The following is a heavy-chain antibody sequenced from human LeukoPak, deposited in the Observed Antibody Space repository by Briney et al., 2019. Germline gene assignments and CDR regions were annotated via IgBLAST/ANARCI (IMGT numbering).Heavy chain of an antibody. Sequence: PGGSLGLSCAASGFTFRSYDMNWVRQAPGKGLEWVSYLSSSGTTIYYADSVKGRFTISRDNAKNSLYLQMSSLRAEDTAVYYCARDQVAAPFSFDYWGQGTLVTVSS. J-gene: IGHJ4*02. D-gene: IGHD6-13*01. V-gene: IGHV3-48*03. CDR1: GFTFRSYD. CDR2: LSSSGTTI. CDR3: ARDQVAAPFSFDY.